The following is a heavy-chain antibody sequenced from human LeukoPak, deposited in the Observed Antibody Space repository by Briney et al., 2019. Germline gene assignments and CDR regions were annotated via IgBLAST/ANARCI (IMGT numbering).Heavy chain of an antibody. CDR2: IKQDGSEK. CDR1: GFTFSSYW. V-gene: IGHV3-7*01. J-gene: IGHJ6*02. Sequence: GGSLRLSCAASGFTFSSYWMSWVRQAPGNGLEWVANIKQDGSEKYYVDSVKGRFTISRDNAKNSLYLQMNSLRAEDTAVYYCARDRNYGDLTYGMDVWGQGTTVTVSS. CDR3: ARDRNYGDLTYGMDV. D-gene: IGHD4-17*01.